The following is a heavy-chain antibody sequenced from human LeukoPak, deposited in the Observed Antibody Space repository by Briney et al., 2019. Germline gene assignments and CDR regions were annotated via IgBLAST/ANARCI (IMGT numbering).Heavy chain of an antibody. CDR3: ARHSAHSSTNDAFDL. CDR1: GGSISSYY. D-gene: IGHD6-13*01. CDR2: IYYSGST. J-gene: IGHJ3*01. V-gene: IGHV4-59*01. Sequence: SETLSLTCTVSGGSISSYYWSWIRQPPGKGLEWIGYIYYSGSTNYNPSLKSRVTISVDTSKNQFSLKLTSVTAADTAVYYCARHSAHSSTNDAFDLWGQGTLVTVSS.